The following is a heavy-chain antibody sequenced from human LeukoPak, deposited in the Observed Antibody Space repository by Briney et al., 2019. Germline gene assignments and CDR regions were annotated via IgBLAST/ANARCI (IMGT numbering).Heavy chain of an antibody. J-gene: IGHJ6*02. CDR3: ARPHYNFWSGYYPLYGMDV. CDR2: MYYSGST. CDR1: GGSVSSSSYY. Sequence: SETLSLTCTVSGGSVSSSSYYWGWIRQPRGKGLEWIGSMYYSGSTYYSPSLKSRVTISVDTSKNQFSLKLSSVTAADTAVYYCARPHYNFWSGYYPLYGMDVWGQGTTVTVSS. V-gene: IGHV4-39*01. D-gene: IGHD3-3*01.